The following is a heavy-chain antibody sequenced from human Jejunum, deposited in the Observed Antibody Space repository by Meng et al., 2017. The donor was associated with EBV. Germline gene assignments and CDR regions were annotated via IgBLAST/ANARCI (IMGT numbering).Heavy chain of an antibody. D-gene: IGHD2-8*02. CDR1: GYTFTSSG. Sequence: QVQLVQSGSELKKPGASGKVSFKASGYTFTSSGINWVRQAPGQGLEWMGWINTNTGYPTYAQDFTGRFVFSLDTSVSTAYLQITSLSTEDNAVYYCARVRPGGGWFDPWGQGTLVTVSS. J-gene: IGHJ5*02. CDR3: ARVRPGGGWFDP. V-gene: IGHV7-4-1*02. CDR2: INTNTGYP.